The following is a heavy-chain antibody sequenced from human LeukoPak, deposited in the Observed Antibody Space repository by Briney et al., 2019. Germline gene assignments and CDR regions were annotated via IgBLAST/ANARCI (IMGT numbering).Heavy chain of an antibody. J-gene: IGHJ5*02. CDR1: GFTFSNYW. V-gene: IGHV3-74*01. CDR2: IIGGGTST. Sequence: GGSLRLSCAASGFTFSNYWMHWVRQAPGKGLVWVSRIIGGGTSTNYADSVKGRFTISRDNSKNTLYLQMNSLRAEDTALYYCARDPITLIRGVITPAGGWFDPWGQGTLVTVSS. CDR3: ARDPITLIRGVITPAGGWFDP. D-gene: IGHD3-10*01.